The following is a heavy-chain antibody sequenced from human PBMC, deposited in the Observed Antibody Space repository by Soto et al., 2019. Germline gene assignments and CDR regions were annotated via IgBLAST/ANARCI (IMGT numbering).Heavy chain of an antibody. CDR1: GNTVPNYA. CDR2: INAGNGNT. CDR3: ARGESVVGDY. D-gene: IGHD2-15*01. Sequence: GASVKVSCKASGNTVPNYAIHWVRQAPGQRLEWMGWINAGNGNTKCSQKFQDRVTITRDTSASTAYMELSSLRSEDTAVYYCARGESVVGDYWGQGTLVTVSS. J-gene: IGHJ4*02. V-gene: IGHV1-3*01.